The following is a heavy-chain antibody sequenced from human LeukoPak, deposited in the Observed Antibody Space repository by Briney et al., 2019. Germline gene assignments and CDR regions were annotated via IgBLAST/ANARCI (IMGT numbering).Heavy chain of an antibody. CDR1: GFTVSSNY. V-gene: IGHV3-66*04. J-gene: IGHJ2*01. D-gene: IGHD1-26*01. CDR3: ARPSGSYWYFDL. CDR2: IYSGGGT. Sequence: GGSLRLSCAASGFTVSSNYMSWVRQAPGKGLEWVSVIYSGGGTYYADAVKGRFTISRDNSKNTLYLQMNSLRAEDTAVYYCARPSGSYWYFDLWGRGTLVTVSS.